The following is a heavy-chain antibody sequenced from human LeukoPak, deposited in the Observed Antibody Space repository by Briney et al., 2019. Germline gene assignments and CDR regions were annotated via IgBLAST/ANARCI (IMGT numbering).Heavy chain of an antibody. CDR2: IYSGGST. Sequence: GGSLRLSCAASGFTFSSNYMSWVRQAPGKGPEWVSVIYSGGSTYYADSVKGRFTISRDNSKNTLYLQMNSLRAEDTAVYYCARNPSSGYYSYYFDYWGQGTLVTVSS. CDR1: GFTFSSNY. J-gene: IGHJ4*02. V-gene: IGHV3-53*01. CDR3: ARNPSSGYYSYYFDY. D-gene: IGHD3-22*01.